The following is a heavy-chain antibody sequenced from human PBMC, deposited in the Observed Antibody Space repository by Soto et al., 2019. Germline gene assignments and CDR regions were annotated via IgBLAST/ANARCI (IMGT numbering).Heavy chain of an antibody. J-gene: IGHJ6*02. Sequence: VHLLESGGQLVQPGGSLRLSCSASGFALSSYAMSWVRQAPGKGLQWVSSISAGGDMTYNSDSVKGRFTISRDNSNNALFLQMHNLRIEDTALYYCARGDRGGSGSPASYYYSGGDVWGQGATVTVSS. D-gene: IGHD3-10*01. CDR1: GFALSSYA. V-gene: IGHV3-23*01. CDR3: ARGDRGGSGSPASYYYSGGDV. CDR2: ISAGGDMT.